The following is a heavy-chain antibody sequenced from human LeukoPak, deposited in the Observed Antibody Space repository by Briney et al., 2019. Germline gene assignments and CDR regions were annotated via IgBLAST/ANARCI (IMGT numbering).Heavy chain of an antibody. Sequence: PGGSLRLSCATSGFTFSTSWMHWVRQAPGKGLVWVSRINTDGNTRDYAGSVKGRFTISRDNAKNTLYLQMNSLRADDTAVYYCVRDMGYYDKVWGQGTLVTVSS. V-gene: IGHV3-74*01. CDR2: INTDGNTR. CDR1: GFTFSTSW. CDR3: VRDMGYYDKV. D-gene: IGHD3-22*01. J-gene: IGHJ4*02.